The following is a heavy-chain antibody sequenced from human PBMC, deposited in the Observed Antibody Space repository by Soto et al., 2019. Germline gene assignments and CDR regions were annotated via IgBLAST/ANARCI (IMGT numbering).Heavy chain of an antibody. CDR3: ARYGSGSSVWFDP. D-gene: IGHD3-10*01. V-gene: IGHV4-59*01. CDR2: IYYSGST. CDR1: GGSMSRYY. J-gene: IGHJ5*02. Sequence: SEALSVTCTVSGGSMSRYYWSWIRQPPGKGLEWIGYIYYSGSTIYNPSLKSRVTISVDTSKNQFSLKLSSVTAADTAVYYCARYGSGSSVWFDPWGQGTLVTVSS.